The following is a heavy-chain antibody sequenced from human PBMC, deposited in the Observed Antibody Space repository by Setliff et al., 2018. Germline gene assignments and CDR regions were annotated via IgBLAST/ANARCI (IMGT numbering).Heavy chain of an antibody. D-gene: IGHD2-8*01. CDR3: ARGLIVLPGPSGDMGYFDY. J-gene: IGHJ4*02. Sequence: ASVKVSCKASGYSFSDYDINWVRQAPGQGLEWMGWMNAHSGNSGCAQKFQGRVTMTRDTSTSTVYLELSSLRSEDTAVYYCARGLIVLPGPSGDMGYFDYWGQGTLVTVSS. V-gene: IGHV1-8*01. CDR1: GYSFSDYD. CDR2: MNAHSGNS.